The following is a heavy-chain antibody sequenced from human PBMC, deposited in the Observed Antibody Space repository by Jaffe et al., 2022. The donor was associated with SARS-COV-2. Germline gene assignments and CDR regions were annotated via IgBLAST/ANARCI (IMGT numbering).Heavy chain of an antibody. CDR3: ARELAGTTQGGYYYYGMDV. J-gene: IGHJ6*02. CDR2: TYYRSKWYN. CDR1: GDSVSSNSAA. D-gene: IGHD1-1*01. V-gene: IGHV6-1*01. Sequence: QVQLQQSGPGLVKPSQTLSLTCAISGDSVSSNSAAWNWIRQSPSRGLEWLGRTYYRSKWYNDYAVSVKSRITINPDTSKNQFSLQLNSVTPEDTAVYYCARELAGTTQGGYYYYGMDVWGQGTTVTVSS.